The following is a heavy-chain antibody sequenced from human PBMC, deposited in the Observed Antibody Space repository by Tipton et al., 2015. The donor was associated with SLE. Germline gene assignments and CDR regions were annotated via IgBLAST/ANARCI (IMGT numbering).Heavy chain of an antibody. J-gene: IGHJ4*02. Sequence: SLRLSCAASGFTFSSYSMNWVRQAPGKGLEWVSSISSSSSYIYYADSVKGRFTISRDNAKNSLYLQMNSLRAEDTGMYYCARETVGASMGHDYWGQGTLVAVSS. D-gene: IGHD1-26*01. V-gene: IGHV3-21*03. CDR2: ISSSSSYI. CDR3: ARETVGASMGHDY. CDR1: GFTFSSYS.